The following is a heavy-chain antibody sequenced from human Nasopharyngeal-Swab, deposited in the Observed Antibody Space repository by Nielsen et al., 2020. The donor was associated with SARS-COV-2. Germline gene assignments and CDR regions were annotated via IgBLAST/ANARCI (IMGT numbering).Heavy chain of an antibody. CDR3: ARVDDILTGYDY. CDR1: GGSISSGGYY. V-gene: IGHV4-31*03. CDR2: IYYSGST. J-gene: IGHJ4*02. Sequence: SETLSLTCTVSGGSISSGGYYWSWIRQPPGKGLEWIGYIYYSGSTYYNPSLKSRVTISVDTSKNQFSLKLSSVTAADTAVYYCARVDDILTGYDYWGQGTLVTVSS. D-gene: IGHD3-9*01.